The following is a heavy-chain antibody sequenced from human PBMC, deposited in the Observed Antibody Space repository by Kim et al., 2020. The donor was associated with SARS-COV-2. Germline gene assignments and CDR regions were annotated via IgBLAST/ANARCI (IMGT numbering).Heavy chain of an antibody. J-gene: IGHJ4*02. V-gene: IGHV4-59*01. Sequence: PSLKSRVTISVATAKNQFSLKLSSVTAADTAVYYCARDYHYDSSGYTLGYWGQGTLVTVSS. D-gene: IGHD3-22*01. CDR3: ARDYHYDSSGYTLGY.